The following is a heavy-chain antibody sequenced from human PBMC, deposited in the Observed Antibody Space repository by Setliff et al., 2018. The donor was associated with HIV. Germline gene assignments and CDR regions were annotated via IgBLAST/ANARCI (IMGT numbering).Heavy chain of an antibody. CDR3: ARGATDRYCSNGVCLNLDC. CDR1: GFTFSSYW. D-gene: IGHD2-8*01. J-gene: IGHJ4*02. Sequence: GGSLRLSCAASGFTFSSYWMRWVRQAPGKGLVWVSHINSDGSSTSYADSVKGRFTISRDNAKNTLYLQMNSLRAEDTAVYYCARGATDRYCSNGVCLNLDCWGQGALVTVSS. V-gene: IGHV3-74*01. CDR2: INSDGSST.